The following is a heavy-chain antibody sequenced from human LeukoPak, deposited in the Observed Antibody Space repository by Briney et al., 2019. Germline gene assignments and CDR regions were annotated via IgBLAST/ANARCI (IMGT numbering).Heavy chain of an antibody. D-gene: IGHD4-17*01. CDR2: VSGSGAIA. CDR1: GFTFNNYA. V-gene: IGHV3-23*01. Sequence: GGSLRLSCVASGFTFNNYAMSWVRQAPGKGLEWVSGVSGSGAIAYYTDSVRGRFTTSRDNSKNTLYLQMNSLRVEDTAVYYCARAPMTTEDYWGQGTLVTVSS. CDR3: ARAPMTTEDY. J-gene: IGHJ4*02.